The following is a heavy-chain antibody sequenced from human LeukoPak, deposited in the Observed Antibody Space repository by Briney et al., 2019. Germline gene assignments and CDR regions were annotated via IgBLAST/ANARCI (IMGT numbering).Heavy chain of an antibody. Sequence: PGGTLRLSCTASGFTFTDYYMTWVRQAPGKGLEWVSHISSSSSDTKYADSVKGRFTISRDNAKNSLYLQMDSLRAEDTAVYYCARRSSNWQLGDWGQGTLVADPS. D-gene: IGHD6-13*01. CDR2: ISSSSSDT. J-gene: IGHJ4*02. V-gene: IGHV3-11*06. CDR1: GFTFTDYY. CDR3: ARRSSNWQLGD.